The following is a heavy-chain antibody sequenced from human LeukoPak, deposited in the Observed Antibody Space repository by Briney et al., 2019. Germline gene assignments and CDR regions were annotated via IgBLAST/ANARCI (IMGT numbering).Heavy chain of an antibody. V-gene: IGHV3-43*01. J-gene: IGHJ4*02. D-gene: IGHD3-3*01. CDR3: AKERSAFFDY. CDR2: ISWHGVTT. CDR1: GFTFEDYT. Sequence: PGGSLRLSCAASGFTFEDYTMHWVRQAPRKGVEWVSLISWHGVTTYYADSVKGRFTISRDNSKNSLYLQMNSLRTEDSALYFCAKERSAFFDYWGQGTLVTVSS.